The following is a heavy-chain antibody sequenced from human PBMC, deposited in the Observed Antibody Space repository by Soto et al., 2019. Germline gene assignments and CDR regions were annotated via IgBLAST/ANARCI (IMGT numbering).Heavy chain of an antibody. J-gene: IGHJ3*02. CDR3: ARSALVAGPSDDFDI. D-gene: IGHD6-19*01. V-gene: IGHV5-51*01. Sequence: GESLKISCKGSGYSFTSYWIGWVRQMPGKGLEWMGIIYPGDSDTRYSPSFQGQVTISADKSISTAYLQWSSLKASDTAMYYCARSALVAGPSDDFDIWGQGTMVTVSS. CDR1: GYSFTSYW. CDR2: IYPGDSDT.